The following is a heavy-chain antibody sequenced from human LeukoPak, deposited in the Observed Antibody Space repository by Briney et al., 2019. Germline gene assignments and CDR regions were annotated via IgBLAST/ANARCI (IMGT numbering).Heavy chain of an antibody. CDR2: IYYSGST. V-gene: IGHV4-30-4*01. J-gene: IGHJ4*02. D-gene: IGHD2-21*02. Sequence: SETLSLTCTVPGGSISSGDYYWSWIRQPPGKGLEWIGYIYYSGSTYYNPSLKSRVTISVDTSKNQFSLKLSSVTAADTAVYYCARECGGDCYSVPYYWGQGTLVTVSS. CDR1: GGSISSGDYY. CDR3: ARECGGDCYSVPYY.